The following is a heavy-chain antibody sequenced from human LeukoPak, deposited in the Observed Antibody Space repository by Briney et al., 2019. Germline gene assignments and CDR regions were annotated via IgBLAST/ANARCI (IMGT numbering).Heavy chain of an antibody. CDR3: ARMGVGVTTEVDY. CDR1: GGSISSGSYY. V-gene: IGHV4-61*02. CDR2: IYTSGST. J-gene: IGHJ4*02. D-gene: IGHD1-26*01. Sequence: TLSLTCTVSGGSISSGSYYWSWIRQPAGKGLEWIGRIYTSGSTNYNPSLKSRVTISVDTSKNQFSLKLSSVTAADTAVYYCARMGVGVTTEVDYWGQGTLVTVSS.